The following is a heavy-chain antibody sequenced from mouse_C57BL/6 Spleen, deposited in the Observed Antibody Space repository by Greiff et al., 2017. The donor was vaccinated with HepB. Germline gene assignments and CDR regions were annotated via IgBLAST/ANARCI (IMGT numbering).Heavy chain of an antibody. CDR2: INPSTGGT. J-gene: IGHJ3*01. Sequence: VQLQQSGPELVKPGASVKISCKASGYSFTGYYMNWVKQSPEKSLEWIGEINPSTGGTTYNQKFKAKATLTVDKSSSTAYMQLKSLTSEDSAVYYCAGLDSSGYAWFAYWGQGTLVTVSA. CDR1: GYSFTGYY. V-gene: IGHV1-42*01. CDR3: AGLDSSGYAWFAY. D-gene: IGHD3-2*02.